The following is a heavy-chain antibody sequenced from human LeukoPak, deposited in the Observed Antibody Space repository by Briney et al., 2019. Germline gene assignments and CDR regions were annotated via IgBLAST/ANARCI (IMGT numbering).Heavy chain of an antibody. D-gene: IGHD2-15*01. V-gene: IGHV3-7*01. CDR1: RFIFSNYW. J-gene: IGHJ4*02. CDR3: ARQRRYCSGDRFYQRTFAF. CDR2: RKQDGSEK. Sequence: GGSLRLSCAASRFIFSNYWMRWVRQAPGKGLEWVANRKQDGSEKYYVDSVKGRFTISRDNAKNSVYMQMNSLRAEDTAVYSCARQRRYCSGDRFYQRTFAFWGQRTLVTVSS.